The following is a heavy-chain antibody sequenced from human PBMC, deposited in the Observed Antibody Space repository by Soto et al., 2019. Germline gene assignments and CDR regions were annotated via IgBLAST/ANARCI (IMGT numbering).Heavy chain of an antibody. V-gene: IGHV3-23*01. D-gene: IGHD6-13*01. CDR1: GFTFSNYA. Sequence: EVQLLESGGGLVQPGGSLRLSCAASGFTFSNYAMTWVRQAPGKGLEWVSVITESGGGTYFVDSVKGRFTISRDNSKNTVYLQMNSLRAEDTAVYYCAKRPLTAAGFDYWGQGTLVTVSS. CDR2: ITESGGGT. J-gene: IGHJ4*02. CDR3: AKRPLTAAGFDY.